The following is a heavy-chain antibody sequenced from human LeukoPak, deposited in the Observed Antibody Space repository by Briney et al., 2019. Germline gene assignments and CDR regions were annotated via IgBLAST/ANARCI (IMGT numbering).Heavy chain of an antibody. CDR1: GGPFSGYY. D-gene: IGHD1-1*01. CDR2: INHSGST. Sequence: SETLSFTCAVYGGPFSGYYWSWIRQPPGKGLEWIGEINHSGSTNYNPSLKSRVTISVDTSKNQFSLKLSSVTAADTAVYYCARSRTKLYYYYYYMDVWGKGTTVTISS. J-gene: IGHJ6*03. CDR3: ARSRTKLYYYYYYMDV. V-gene: IGHV4-34*01.